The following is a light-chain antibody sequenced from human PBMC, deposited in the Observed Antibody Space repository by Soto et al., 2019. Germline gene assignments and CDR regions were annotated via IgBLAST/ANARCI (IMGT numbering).Light chain of an antibody. CDR3: HQRSRCPLT. V-gene: IGKV3-11*01. Sequence: EIVLTQSPATLSLSPGATATLSCRASQSISTYLAWYQQKPGQPPRLLIDDASHKAKGIPTRFGGSGSGTDFTISISNLEPVYFGGYSCHQRSRCPLTFGGRTKVEI. J-gene: IGKJ4*01. CDR1: QSISTY. CDR2: DAS.